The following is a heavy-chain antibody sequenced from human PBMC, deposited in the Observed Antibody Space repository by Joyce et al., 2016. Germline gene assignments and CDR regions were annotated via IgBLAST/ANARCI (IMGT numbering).Heavy chain of an antibody. Sequence: EVQLVQSGAEVKKPGQSLKISCKGSGYTFTTYWIAWVRQMPGKGLEWMGIIYPYDSDTKYSPSFQGQVTISADKSISTAYLQWNSLKASDTAMYYCATSIAIAGYWYFDLWGRGTLVTVSS. D-gene: IGHD2-15*01. CDR3: ATSIAIAGYWYFDL. V-gene: IGHV5-51*01. J-gene: IGHJ2*01. CDR1: GYTFTTYW. CDR2: IYPYDSDT.